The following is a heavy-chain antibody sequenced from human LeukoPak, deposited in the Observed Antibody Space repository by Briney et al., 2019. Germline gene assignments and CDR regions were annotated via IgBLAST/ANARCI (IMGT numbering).Heavy chain of an antibody. Sequence: PSETLSLTCAVYGGSFSGYYWSWIRQPPGKGLEWIGEINHSGSTNYNPSLKSRVTISVDTSKNQFSLKLSSVTAADTAVYYCARPALRYFDWTLGDAFDIWGQGTMVTVSS. J-gene: IGHJ3*02. D-gene: IGHD3-9*01. V-gene: IGHV4-34*01. CDR2: INHSGST. CDR1: GGSFSGYY. CDR3: ARPALRYFDWTLGDAFDI.